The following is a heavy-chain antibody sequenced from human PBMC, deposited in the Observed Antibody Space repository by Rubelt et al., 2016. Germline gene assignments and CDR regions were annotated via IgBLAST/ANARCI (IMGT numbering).Heavy chain of an antibody. V-gene: IGHV4-34*01. D-gene: IGHD5-18*01. Sequence: QVQLQQWGAGLLKPSETLSLTCAVYGGSFSGYYWSWIRQPPGKGLEWIGEINHSGSTNYNPSLKSRVTIPVDTSKNQFSLKLSSLTAADTAVYYCAILGYSYGPFDYWGQGTLVTVSS. CDR3: AILGYSYGPFDY. CDR2: INHSGST. J-gene: IGHJ4*02. CDR1: GGSFSGYY.